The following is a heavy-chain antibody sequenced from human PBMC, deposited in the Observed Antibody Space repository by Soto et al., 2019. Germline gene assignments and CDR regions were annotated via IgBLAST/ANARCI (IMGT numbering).Heavy chain of an antibody. Sequence: ESGGGLVQPGGSLRLSCAASGFTFSSYNMNWVRQAPGKGLEWISDISLSSSTIFYADSVKGRFTISRDNAKNSLYLQMNSLRAEDTAVYYCARDSRNSYYYMDVGGKGTTVTVSS. CDR3: ARDSRNSYYYMDV. CDR1: GFTFSSYN. V-gene: IGHV3-48*01. CDR2: ISLSSSTI. J-gene: IGHJ6*03.